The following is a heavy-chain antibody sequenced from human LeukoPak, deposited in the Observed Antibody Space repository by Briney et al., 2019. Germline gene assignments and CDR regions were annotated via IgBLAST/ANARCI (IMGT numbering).Heavy chain of an antibody. J-gene: IGHJ4*02. CDR1: GFTFSSYA. V-gene: IGHV3-23*01. Sequence: GGSLRLSCAASGFTFSSYAMSWVRQAPGKGLEWGSAISGSGGSTYYADSVKGRFTISRDNSKNPLYLQMNSLRADDTAVYYCAKDLDLTYYYDSSGYSPFDYWGQATLLTVSS. CDR3: AKDLDLTYYYDSSGYSPFDY. CDR2: ISGSGGST. D-gene: IGHD3-22*01.